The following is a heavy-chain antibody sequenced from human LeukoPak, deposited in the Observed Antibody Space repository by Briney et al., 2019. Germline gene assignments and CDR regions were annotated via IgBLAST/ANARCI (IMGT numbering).Heavy chain of an antibody. J-gene: IGHJ4*02. CDR3: ARSYGDYGLGYYYFDY. D-gene: IGHD4-17*01. CDR1: GGSISSSNW. CDR2: IYHSGST. V-gene: IGHV4-4*02. Sequence: SETLSLTCAVSGGSISSSNWWSWVRQPPGKGLEWIGEIYHSGSTNYNPSPKSRVTISVDKSKNQFSLKLSSVTAADTAVYYCARSYGDYGLGYYYFDYWGQGTLVTVSS.